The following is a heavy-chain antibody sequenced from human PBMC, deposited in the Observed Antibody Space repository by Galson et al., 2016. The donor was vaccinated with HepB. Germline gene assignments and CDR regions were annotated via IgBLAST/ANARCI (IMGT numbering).Heavy chain of an antibody. CDR2: ISYDGSNK. CDR1: GFTFSNYG. J-gene: IGHJ2*01. V-gene: IGHV3-30*18. D-gene: IGHD5-24*01. CDR3: AKDSWDTWLPWYFDV. Sequence: SLRLSCAASGFTFSNYGMHWVRQAPGKGLEWVAVISYDGSNKYYADSVKGRFTISRDNSNNTLYLQMNSLTTEDTAVYYCAKDSWDTWLPWYFDVWGRGTLVTVSS.